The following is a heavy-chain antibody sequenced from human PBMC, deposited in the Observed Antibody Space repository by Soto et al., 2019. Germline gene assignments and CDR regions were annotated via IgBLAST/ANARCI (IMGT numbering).Heavy chain of an antibody. D-gene: IGHD3-9*01. CDR3: AKFSAASVYDISSAPDY. CDR1: GFTFSSYG. CDR2: IWYDGSNK. V-gene: IGHV3-33*06. J-gene: IGHJ4*02. Sequence: PGGSLRLSCAASGFTFSSYGMHWVRQAPGKGLEWVAVIWYDGSNKYYADSVKGRFTISRDNSKKLLHLQMNSLRAEDTAMYYCAKFSAASVYDISSAPDYWGQGTLVTVSS.